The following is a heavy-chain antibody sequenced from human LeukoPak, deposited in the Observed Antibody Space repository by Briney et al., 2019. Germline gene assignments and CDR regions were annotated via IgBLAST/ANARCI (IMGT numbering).Heavy chain of an antibody. CDR2: IYYSGGT. Sequence: SWVRQASGKGLEWIGYIYYSGGTNYNPSLKSRVTISVDTSKNQFSLKLSSVTAADTAVYYCARGKGSSMIFDYWGHGTLVTVSS. D-gene: IGHD3-22*01. V-gene: IGHV4-59*01. J-gene: IGHJ4*01. CDR3: ARGKGSSMIFDY.